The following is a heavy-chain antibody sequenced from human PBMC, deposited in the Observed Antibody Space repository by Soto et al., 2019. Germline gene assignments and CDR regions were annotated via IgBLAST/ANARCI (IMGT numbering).Heavy chain of an antibody. V-gene: IGHV5-51*01. Sequence: GESLKISCKGSGYSFTSYWIGWVRQMPGKGLEWMGIIYPGDSDTRYSPSFQGQVTISADKSISTAYLQWSSLKASDTAMYYCARLRDSSGYYYVPDFHYCGQGTLVTVSS. CDR1: GYSFTSYW. CDR2: IYPGDSDT. D-gene: IGHD3-22*01. J-gene: IGHJ4*02. CDR3: ARLRDSSGYYYVPDFHY.